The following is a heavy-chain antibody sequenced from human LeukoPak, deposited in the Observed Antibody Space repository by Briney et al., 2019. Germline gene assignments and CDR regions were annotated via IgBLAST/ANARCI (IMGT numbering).Heavy chain of an antibody. CDR2: INPNSGGT. CDR1: GYTFTGYY. V-gene: IGHV1-2*02. CDR3: ARDRWGVVVIKDY. J-gene: IGHJ4*02. D-gene: IGHD3-22*01. Sequence: ASVKVSCKASGYTFTGYYMDWVRQAPGQGLEWMGWINPNSGGTNYAQKFQGRVTMTRDTSISTAYMELSRLRSDDTAVYYCARDRWGVVVIKDYWGQGTLVTVSS.